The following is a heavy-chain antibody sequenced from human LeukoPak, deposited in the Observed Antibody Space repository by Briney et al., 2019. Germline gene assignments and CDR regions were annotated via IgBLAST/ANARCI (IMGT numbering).Heavy chain of an antibody. CDR3: ARVSGSYSRFDY. CDR1: GDSVSTNIAA. D-gene: IGHD1-26*01. V-gene: IGHV6-1*01. CDR2: TFYRSKWYN. J-gene: IGHJ4*02. Sequence: SQTLSLTCDISGDSVSTNIAAWNWIRQSPSRGLEWLGRTFYRSKWYNNYAVSVKSRITINPDTSKNQFSLQLNSVTPEDTAVYYCARVSGSYSRFDYWGQGTLVTVSS.